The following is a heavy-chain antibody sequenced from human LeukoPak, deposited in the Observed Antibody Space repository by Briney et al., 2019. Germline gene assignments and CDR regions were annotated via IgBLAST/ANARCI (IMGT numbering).Heavy chain of an antibody. J-gene: IGHJ4*02. CDR2: IYYSGST. CDR1: GGSISSSSYY. D-gene: IGHD5-24*01. Sequence: SETLSLTCTVSGGSISSSSYYWGWIRQPPGKGLEWIGSIYYSGSTYYNPSLKSRVTISVDTSKNHFSLILTSVTAADTAVYYCAREGSDGYNFDYWGQGTLVTVSS. V-gene: IGHV4-39*02. CDR3: AREGSDGYNFDY.